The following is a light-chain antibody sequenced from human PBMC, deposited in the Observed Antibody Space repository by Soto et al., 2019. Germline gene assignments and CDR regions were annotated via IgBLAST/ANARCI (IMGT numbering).Light chain of an antibody. Sequence: EIVLTQSPGTLSLSPGERATLSCRASQSVQFNYGAWYQQKPGQAPRLLIYGASSRTTGIPDRFSGSGSGMDFTLTISSLAPEDFAVDYCQQSGDSQWTFGQGTKVEI. CDR2: GAS. J-gene: IGKJ1*01. CDR1: QSVQFNY. V-gene: IGKV3-20*01. CDR3: QQSGDSQWT.